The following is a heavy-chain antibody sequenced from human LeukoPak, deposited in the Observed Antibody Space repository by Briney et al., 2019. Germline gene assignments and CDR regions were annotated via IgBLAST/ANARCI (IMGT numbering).Heavy chain of an antibody. CDR3: AREAPSMYYDFRGVMEV. V-gene: IGHV3-30*04. CDR1: GFTFSNYT. J-gene: IGHJ6*03. CDR2: ISYDGSNK. D-gene: IGHD3-3*01. Sequence: PGGSLRLSCAASGFTFSNYTMHWVRQAPGKGLEWVAVISYDGSNKNYADSVKGRLTISRDNSKNILYLQMNSLRAEDTALYYCAREAPSMYYDFRGVMEVWGKGTTVTVSS.